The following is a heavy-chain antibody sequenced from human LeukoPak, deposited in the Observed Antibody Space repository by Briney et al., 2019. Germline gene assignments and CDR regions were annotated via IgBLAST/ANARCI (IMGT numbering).Heavy chain of an antibody. CDR3: GRDLAGYTYAIDY. CDR1: GFTFSSHN. Sequence: GGSLRLSCAASGFTFSSHNMHWVRQAPGKGLEWVAFVHHDENTKSSADSVKGRFTVSRDNSKSTVYLQMNGLRPEDTAVYYCGRDLAGYTYAIDYWGQGALVTVSS. J-gene: IGHJ4*02. V-gene: IGHV3-30*02. CDR2: VHHDENTK. D-gene: IGHD5-18*01.